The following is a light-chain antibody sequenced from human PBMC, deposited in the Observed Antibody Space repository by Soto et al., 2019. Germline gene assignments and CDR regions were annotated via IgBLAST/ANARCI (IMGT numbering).Light chain of an antibody. CDR2: KAS. V-gene: IGKV1-5*03. CDR3: QQDNSYWP. J-gene: IGKJ1*01. CDR1: QSISSW. Sequence: DLQMTQSPSTLSASVGDRVTITCRASQSISSWLAWYQQKPGKAPKLLIYKASSLESGVPSRFSGSGSGTEFTLTISSRQPDDFATYYCQQDNSYWPFGQGTKVEIK.